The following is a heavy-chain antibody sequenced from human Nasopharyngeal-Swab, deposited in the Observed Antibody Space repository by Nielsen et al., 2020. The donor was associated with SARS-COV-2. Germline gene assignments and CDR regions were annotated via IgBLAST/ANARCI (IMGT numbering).Heavy chain of an antibody. Sequence: VRQMPGKGLEWMGRIDPSDSYTNYSPSFQGHVTISADKSISTAYLQWSSLKASDTAMYYCARGVLTSVSYYYYGVDVWGQGTTVTVSS. CDR3: ARGVLTSVSYYYYGVDV. J-gene: IGHJ6*02. D-gene: IGHD2-8*01. CDR2: IDPSDSYT. V-gene: IGHV5-10-1*01.